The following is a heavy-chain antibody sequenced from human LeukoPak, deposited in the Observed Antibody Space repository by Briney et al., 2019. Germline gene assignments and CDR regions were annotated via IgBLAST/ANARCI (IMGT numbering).Heavy chain of an antibody. D-gene: IGHD4-17*01. CDR2: ISYDGSNK. J-gene: IGHJ4*02. CDR1: GFIFSNYA. V-gene: IGHV3-30*04. Sequence: GGSLRLSCAASGFIFSNYAMHWVRQAPGKGLEWVAVISYDGSNKYYADSVKGRFTISRDNSKNTLYLQMNSLRAEDTAVYYCAKDNGDFLIDCWGQGTLVTVSS. CDR3: AKDNGDFLIDC.